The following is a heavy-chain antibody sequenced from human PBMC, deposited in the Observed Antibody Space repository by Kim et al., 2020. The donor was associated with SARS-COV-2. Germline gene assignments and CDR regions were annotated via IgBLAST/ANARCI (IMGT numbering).Heavy chain of an antibody. Sequence: SETLSLTCTVSGGSISSYYWSWIRQPPGKGLEWIGYIYYSGSTNYNPSLKSRVTISVDTSKNQFSLKLSSVTAADTAVYYCARGVVVLGTEYFQHWGQGTLVTVSS. V-gene: IGHV4-59*01. CDR3: ARGVVVLGTEYFQH. D-gene: IGHD3-22*01. CDR1: GGSISSYY. J-gene: IGHJ1*01. CDR2: IYYSGST.